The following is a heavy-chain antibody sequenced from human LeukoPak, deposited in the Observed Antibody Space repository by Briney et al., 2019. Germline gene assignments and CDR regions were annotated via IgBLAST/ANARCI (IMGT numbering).Heavy chain of an antibody. J-gene: IGHJ4*02. V-gene: IGHV3-30-3*01. Sequence: LPGRSLRLSCAASGFTFSSYAMHWVRQAPGKGLEWVAVISYDGSNKYYADSVKGRFTISRDNSKNTLYLQMNSLKAEDTAVYYCARGARVAGTEEGFDYWGQGTLVTVSS. CDR2: ISYDGSNK. CDR3: ARGARVAGTEEGFDY. CDR1: GFTFSSYA. D-gene: IGHD6-19*01.